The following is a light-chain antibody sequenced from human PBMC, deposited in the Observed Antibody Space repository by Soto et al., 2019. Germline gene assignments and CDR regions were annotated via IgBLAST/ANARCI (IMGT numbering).Light chain of an antibody. CDR1: SGDIGGYNS. Sequence: QSALTQPASVSGSPGQSITISCTGTSGDIGGYNSVSWYQQHPGKAPKLLIYEVVKRPSGVSNRFSGSKSGNTASLTISGLQADDEADYYCSSFTSSSTWVFGGVTKLTVL. V-gene: IGLV2-14*01. CDR2: EVV. J-gene: IGLJ3*02. CDR3: SSFTSSSTWV.